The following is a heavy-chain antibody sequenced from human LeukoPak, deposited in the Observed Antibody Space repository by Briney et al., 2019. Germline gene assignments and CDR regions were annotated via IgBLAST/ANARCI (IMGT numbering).Heavy chain of an antibody. D-gene: IGHD4-11*01. Sequence: ASVKVSCKASGGTFSSYAISWVRQAPGQGLEWMGRIIPIFGTANYAQKFQGRVTITADKSTSTAYMELSSLRSEDTAVYYCARVKTRKHDYRDYYFDYWGQGTLVTVSS. CDR2: IIPIFGTA. CDR3: ARVKTRKHDYRDYYFDY. J-gene: IGHJ4*02. CDR1: GGTFSSYA. V-gene: IGHV1-69*06.